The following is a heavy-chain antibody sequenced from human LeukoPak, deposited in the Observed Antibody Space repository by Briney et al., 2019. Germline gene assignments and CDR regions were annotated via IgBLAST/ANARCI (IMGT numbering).Heavy chain of an antibody. V-gene: IGHV1-2*02. D-gene: IGHD3-10*01. CDR2: IHPRRGDT. CDR1: GYSFTAFY. J-gene: IGHJ4*02. CDR3: ARDGDYGTGSYYRGCIDS. Sequence: ASVKVSCKTSGYSFTAFYIHWVRQAPGQGLEWMGCIHPRRGDTNYAQTFECRVSMTRDTSISTAYWDLSSLRSDDTAVYYCARDGDYGTGSYYRGCIDSWGQGTPVTVS.